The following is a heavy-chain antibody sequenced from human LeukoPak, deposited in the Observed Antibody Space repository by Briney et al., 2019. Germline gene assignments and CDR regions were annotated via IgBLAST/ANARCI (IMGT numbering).Heavy chain of an antibody. CDR3: ARAVSSAGAFDI. CDR1: GGSFSGYY. V-gene: IGHV4-34*01. Sequence: SETLSLTCAVYGGSFSGYYWSWIRQPPGKGLEWIGEINHSGSTNYNPSLKSRVTISVDTSKNQFSPKLSSVTAADTAVYYCARAVSSAGAFDIWGQGTMVTVSS. CDR2: INHSGST. J-gene: IGHJ3*02.